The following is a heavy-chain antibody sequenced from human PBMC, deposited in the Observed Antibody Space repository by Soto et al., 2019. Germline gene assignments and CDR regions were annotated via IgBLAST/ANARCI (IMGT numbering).Heavy chain of an antibody. CDR2: ISSSSSYI. Sequence: GGSLRLSCAASGFTFSSYSMNWVRQAPGKGLEWVSSISSSSSYIYYADSVKGRFTISRDNAKNSLYLQMNSLRAEDTAVYYCARAGSGWFYFDYWGQGTLVTVSS. V-gene: IGHV3-21*01. J-gene: IGHJ4*02. CDR3: ARAGSGWFYFDY. D-gene: IGHD6-19*01. CDR1: GFTFSSYS.